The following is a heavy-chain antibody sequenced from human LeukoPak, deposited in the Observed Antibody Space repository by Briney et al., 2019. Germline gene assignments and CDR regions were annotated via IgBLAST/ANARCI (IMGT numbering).Heavy chain of an antibody. CDR1: GGSFSGYY. CDR3: ARDPDGYKFFDY. D-gene: IGHD5-24*01. Sequence: SETLSLTCAVYGGSFSGYYWSWIRQPPGKGLEWIGEINHSGSTNYNPSLKSRVTISVDTSKNQFSLTLSSVTAADTAVYYCARDPDGYKFFDYWGRGSPVIVSS. CDR2: INHSGST. V-gene: IGHV4-34*01. J-gene: IGHJ4*02.